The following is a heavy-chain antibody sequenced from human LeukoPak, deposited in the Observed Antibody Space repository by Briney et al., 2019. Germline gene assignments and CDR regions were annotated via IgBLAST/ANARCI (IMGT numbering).Heavy chain of an antibody. CDR1: GYTFTSYG. CDR3: ARADRGFYGDYVFDY. V-gene: IGHV1-18*01. J-gene: IGHJ4*02. Sequence: ASVKVSCKASGYTFTSYGISGVRQAPGQGPDWMGCNSAYNGNTNYAQQLQGRVTMTTDTSTSTAYMELRSLRSDDTAVYYCARADRGFYGDYVFDYWGQGTLVTVSS. CDR2: NSAYNGNT. D-gene: IGHD4-17*01.